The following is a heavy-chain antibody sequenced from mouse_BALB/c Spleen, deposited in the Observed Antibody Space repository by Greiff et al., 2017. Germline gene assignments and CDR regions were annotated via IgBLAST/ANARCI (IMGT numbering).Heavy chain of an antibody. CDR3: TRRNYDAMDY. V-gene: IGHV5-6-4*01. J-gene: IGHJ4*01. CDR1: GLTFSSYT. D-gene: IGHD2-1*01. CDR2: ISSGGSYT. Sequence: EVMLVESGGGLVKPGGSLKLSCAASGLTFSSYTMSWVRQTPEKRLEWVATISSGGSYTYYPDSVKGRFTISRDNAKNTLYLQMSSLKSEDTAMYYCTRRNYDAMDYWGQGTSVTVSS.